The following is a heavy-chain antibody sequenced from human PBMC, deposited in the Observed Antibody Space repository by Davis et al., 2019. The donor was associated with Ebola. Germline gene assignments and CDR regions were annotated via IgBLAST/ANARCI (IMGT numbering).Heavy chain of an antibody. CDR2: IYSGGST. CDR3: AREVPYDSGYYYYYGMDV. J-gene: IGHJ6*02. D-gene: IGHD3-10*01. CDR1: GFTVSSNY. Sequence: GGSLRLSCAASGFTVSSNYMSWVRQAPGKGLEWVSVIYSGGSTYYADSVKGRFTISRHNSKNTLYLQMNSLRAEDTAVYYCAREVPYDSGYYYYYGMDVWGQGTTVTVSS. V-gene: IGHV3-53*04.